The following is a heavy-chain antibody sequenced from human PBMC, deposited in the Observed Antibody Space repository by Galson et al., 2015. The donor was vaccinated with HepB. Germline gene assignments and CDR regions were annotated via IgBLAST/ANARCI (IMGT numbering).Heavy chain of an antibody. Sequence: SVKVSCKASRFTFTNYGVTWVRQAPGQGLEWMGWISVYNGNTNYAQKFQDRVTMTTDTSTTTAYMELRSLRADDTAVYFCARARYSSNWPFDSWGQGTLVTVSS. D-gene: IGHD6-13*01. V-gene: IGHV1-18*01. CDR1: RFTFTNYG. J-gene: IGHJ4*02. CDR3: ARARYSSNWPFDS. CDR2: ISVYNGNT.